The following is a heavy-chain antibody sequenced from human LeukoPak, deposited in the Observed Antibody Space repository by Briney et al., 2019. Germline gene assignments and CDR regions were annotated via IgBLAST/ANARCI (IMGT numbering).Heavy chain of an antibody. CDR2: ISSSGSTI. CDR3: AGEYGSWSDCWLGGPEYFDY. D-gene: IGHD3-10*01. Sequence: AGSLRLSCAASGFTFSSYDMNWVRQAPGKGLEWVSYISSSGSTIYYADSEKGRFTISSANAKKSLHLPMNSLRAEATAVYSCAGEYGSWSDCWLGGPEYFDYWGQGTLVTVSS. J-gene: IGHJ4*02. CDR1: GFTFSSYD. V-gene: IGHV3-48*03.